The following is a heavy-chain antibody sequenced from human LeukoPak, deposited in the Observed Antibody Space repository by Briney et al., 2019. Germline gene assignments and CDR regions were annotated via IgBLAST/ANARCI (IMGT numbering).Heavy chain of an antibody. CDR3: ARLTRAYDLDY. CDR1: GASIRSGGYY. J-gene: IGHJ4*02. V-gene: IGHV4-31*03. D-gene: IGHD3-22*01. CDR2: KYCSGST. Sequence: PSETLSLTCTVSGASIRSGGYYWSWIRQHPGKGLEWIGYKYCSGSTYYNPSLKSRVTISVDTSKNQCSLKLSSVTAADTAVYYCARLTRAYDLDYWGQGTLVTVSS.